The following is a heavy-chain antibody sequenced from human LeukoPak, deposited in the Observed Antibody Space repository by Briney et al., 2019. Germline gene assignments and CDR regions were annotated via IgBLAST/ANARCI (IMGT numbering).Heavy chain of an antibody. CDR1: GFTFSDYY. CDR3: ARWAYSDYFFDS. CDR2: ISGSGDSK. D-gene: IGHD4-11*01. Sequence: GGSLRLSCAAFGFTFSDYYMSWIRQAPGKGLEWLSYISGSGDSKFYADSVKGRFTISRDNARNSLYLQINSLRAEDTAIYYCARWAYSDYFFDSWGQGTLVTVSS. V-gene: IGHV3-11*01. J-gene: IGHJ4*02.